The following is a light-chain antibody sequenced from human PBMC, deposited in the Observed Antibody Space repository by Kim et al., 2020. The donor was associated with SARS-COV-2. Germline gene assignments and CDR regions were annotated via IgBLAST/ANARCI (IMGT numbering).Light chain of an antibody. V-gene: IGKV1-5*03. CDR1: QRINND. Sequence: SASVGDRITITCRASQRINNDLAWYQHKQGKAPKVLIYKVSNLESGVPSRFSGSGSGTEFTLTISSLQPDDFATYFCQHYNSYWTFGQGTKVDIK. J-gene: IGKJ1*01. CDR3: QHYNSYWT. CDR2: KVS.